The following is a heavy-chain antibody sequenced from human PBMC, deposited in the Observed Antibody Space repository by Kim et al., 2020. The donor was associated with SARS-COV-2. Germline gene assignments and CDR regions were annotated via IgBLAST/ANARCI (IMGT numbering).Heavy chain of an antibody. Sequence: ASVKVSCKASGYTFTSYGISWVRQAPGQGLEWMGWISAYNGNTNYAQKLQGRVTMTTDTSTSTAYMELRSLRSDDTAVYYCASNNIAARPPYYYYGMDVWGQGTTVTVSS. D-gene: IGHD6-6*01. V-gene: IGHV1-18*04. CDR1: GYTFTSYG. CDR2: ISAYNGNT. CDR3: ASNNIAARPPYYYYGMDV. J-gene: IGHJ6*02.